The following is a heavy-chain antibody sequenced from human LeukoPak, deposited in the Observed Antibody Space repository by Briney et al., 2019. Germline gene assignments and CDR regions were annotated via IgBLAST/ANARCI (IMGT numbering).Heavy chain of an antibody. CDR3: ARASRGGAIEDY. Sequence: HPGGSLRLSFAASGFSFSSYWMTWVRQAPGKGLEWVANIKQDGSETYYVDSVKGRFTISRDNARNSLYLQMNSLRTDDTAVYYCARASRGGAIEDYWGQGALVTVSS. V-gene: IGHV3-7*01. D-gene: IGHD3-10*01. CDR1: GFSFSSYW. J-gene: IGHJ4*02. CDR2: IKQDGSET.